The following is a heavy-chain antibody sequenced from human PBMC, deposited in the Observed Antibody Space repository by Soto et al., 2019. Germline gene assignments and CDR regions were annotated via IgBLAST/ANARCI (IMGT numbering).Heavy chain of an antibody. CDR3: ARGPFFARQQLFDS. V-gene: IGHV4-59*01. J-gene: IGHJ4*01. Sequence: PSETLSLTCTVSGGSMNNYLWSWIRQTPGGGLQWIGYIHVTGNTYHNPSLKSPVTISVDASKTQFSLTLSSVTAADTAVYYCARGPFFARQQLFDSWGYGILVTVSS. CDR2: IHVTGNT. D-gene: IGHD6-13*01. CDR1: GGSMNNYL.